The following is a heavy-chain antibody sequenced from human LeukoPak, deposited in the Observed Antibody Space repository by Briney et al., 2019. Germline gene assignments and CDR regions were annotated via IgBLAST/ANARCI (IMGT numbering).Heavy chain of an antibody. J-gene: IGHJ5*02. V-gene: IGHV3-74*01. D-gene: IGHD1-26*01. Sequence: GGSLRLSCAASGFTFSSYWMHWVRQAPGEGLVWVSRINSDGSSTSYADSVKGRFTISRDNAKNTLYLQMNSLRAEDTAVYYCARVGVLLLGPYNWFDPWGQGTLVTVSS. CDR1: GFTFSSYW. CDR2: INSDGSST. CDR3: ARVGVLLLGPYNWFDP.